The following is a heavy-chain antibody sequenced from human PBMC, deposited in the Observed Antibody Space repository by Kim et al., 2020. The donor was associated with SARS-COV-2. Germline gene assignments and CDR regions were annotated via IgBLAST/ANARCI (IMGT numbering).Heavy chain of an antibody. V-gene: IGHV4-39*01. CDR2: IYYSGST. Sequence: SETLSLTCTVSGGSITSTSYYWGWIRQPPGKGLEWIGSIYYSGSTYYNQSLKSRVTISVDTSKNQFSLKLSSVTAADTAVYYCARVSSVITYYYYYYGMDVWGQGTTVTVSS. J-gene: IGHJ6*02. D-gene: IGHD3-16*01. CDR1: GGSITSTSYY. CDR3: ARVSSVITYYYYYYGMDV.